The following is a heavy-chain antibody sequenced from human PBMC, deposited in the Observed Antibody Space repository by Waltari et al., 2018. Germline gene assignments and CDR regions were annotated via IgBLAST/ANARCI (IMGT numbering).Heavy chain of an antibody. J-gene: IGHJ4*02. D-gene: IGHD5-12*01. CDR3: ATSRDGYNLIGDY. CDR2: INGDGSTT. CDR1: RFTSSSNC. Sequence: EVQLVESGAGLVQPRGSLRLCCATSRFTSSSNCMHWVRQAPGQGLVWVSRINGDGSTTSYADSVKGRFAISRDNAKNTLYLQVDSLRAEDTAVYYCATSRDGYNLIGDYWGQGTLVTVSS. V-gene: IGHV3-74*01.